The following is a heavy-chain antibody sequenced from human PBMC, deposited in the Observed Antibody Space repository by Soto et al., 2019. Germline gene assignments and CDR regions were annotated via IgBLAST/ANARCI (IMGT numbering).Heavy chain of an antibody. CDR1: GGSISSYY. CDR3: ARDLRPPYDFWSGYPDTCFDP. V-gene: IGHV4-59*01. D-gene: IGHD3-3*01. J-gene: IGHJ5*02. Sequence: SETLSLTCTVSGGSISSYYWSWIRQPPGKGLEWIGYIYYSGSTNYNPSLKSRVTISVDTSKNQFSLKLSSVTAADTAVYYCARDLRPPYDFWSGYPDTCFDPWGQGTLVTVSP. CDR2: IYYSGST.